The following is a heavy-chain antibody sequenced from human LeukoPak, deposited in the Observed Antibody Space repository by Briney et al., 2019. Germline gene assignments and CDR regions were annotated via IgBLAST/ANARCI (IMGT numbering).Heavy chain of an antibody. Sequence: SQTLLLTCAISGDSVSSNSAAWNWIRQSPSRGLEWLGRTYYRSKWYNDYAVSVKRPITINPDTSKNQFSLQLNSVTPEDTAVYYCARDLGYSSGWSRYDYWGQGTLVTVSS. V-gene: IGHV6-1*01. D-gene: IGHD6-19*01. CDR1: GDSVSSNSAA. CDR3: ARDLGYSSGWSRYDY. CDR2: TYYRSKWYN. J-gene: IGHJ4*02.